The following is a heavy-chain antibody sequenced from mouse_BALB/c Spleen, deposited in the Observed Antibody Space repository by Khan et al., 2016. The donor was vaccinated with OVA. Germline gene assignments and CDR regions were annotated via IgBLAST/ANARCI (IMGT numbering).Heavy chain of an antibody. Sequence: QFQLVQSGPELKKPGETVKISCKASGYTFTNYGMNWVKQAPGKGLMWMGWINTYTGEPTYTDDFKGRFAFTLETSASTASLQINNLKNEDMATYFCSRGASYWYFAVWGAGTTVTVSS. J-gene: IGHJ1*01. CDR2: INTYTGEP. CDR3: SRGASYWYFAV. CDR1: GYTFTNYG. V-gene: IGHV9-1*02.